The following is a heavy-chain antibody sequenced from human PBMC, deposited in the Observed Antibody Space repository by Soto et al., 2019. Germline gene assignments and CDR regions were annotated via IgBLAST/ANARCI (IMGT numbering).Heavy chain of an antibody. CDR2: IYDSGST. D-gene: IGHD6-13*01. CDR1: GASIRSGGYY. J-gene: IGHJ3*02. Sequence: TLSLTSFVSGASIRSGGYYWNWIRQHPGKDLEWMGYIYDSGSTNYNPSLKSRIIISIDTSKNQFSLKLSSVTAADTAVYYCARDSTIAARAFDIWGQGTTVTVSS. V-gene: IGHV4-31*03. CDR3: ARDSTIAARAFDI.